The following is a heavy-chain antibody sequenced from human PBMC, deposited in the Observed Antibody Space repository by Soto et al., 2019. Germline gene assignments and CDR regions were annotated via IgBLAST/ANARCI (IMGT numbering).Heavy chain of an antibody. D-gene: IGHD4-17*01. CDR2: VYATGTS. CDR3: VRDGSKTLRDCFDP. CDR1: GGSMSKFY. J-gene: IGHJ5*02. V-gene: IGHV4-4*07. Sequence: PSEPRSLTCSVSGGSMSKFYWSWIRNTAGKGLEWMGRVYATGTSDYNPSLRSRIAMSVDISKKTFSLRLRSVTAADTGVYYCVRDGSKTLRDCFDPWGQGILVTVSS.